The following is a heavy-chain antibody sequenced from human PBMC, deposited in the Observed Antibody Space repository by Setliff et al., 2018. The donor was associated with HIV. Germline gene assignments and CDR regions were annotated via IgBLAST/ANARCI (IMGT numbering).Heavy chain of an antibody. V-gene: IGHV3-23*01. D-gene: IGHD3-3*01. CDR2: IGGSGGST. Sequence: GGSLRLSCAASGFTFSSYAMSWVRQAPGKGLEWVSAIGGSGGSTYYADSMKGRFTVSRENPKNTLYLEMDSLRAEDTAVYYCAKDRGHNFWSGYSDYWGQGTLVTVSS. J-gene: IGHJ4*02. CDR3: AKDRGHNFWSGYSDY. CDR1: GFTFSSYA.